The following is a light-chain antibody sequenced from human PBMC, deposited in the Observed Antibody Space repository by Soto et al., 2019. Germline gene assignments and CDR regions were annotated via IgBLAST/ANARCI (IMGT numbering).Light chain of an antibody. CDR1: QSVSSSY. CDR3: QQYGSSLRT. CDR2: GAS. Sequence: EIVLTQSPGTLSLSPGERATLSCRASQSVSSSYLAWYQQKPGQAPRLLIYGASSRAAGIADRFSGSGSGTDFPLTISRLEHEDVAVYYCQQYGSSLRTFGQGTTVEIK. J-gene: IGKJ1*01. V-gene: IGKV3-20*01.